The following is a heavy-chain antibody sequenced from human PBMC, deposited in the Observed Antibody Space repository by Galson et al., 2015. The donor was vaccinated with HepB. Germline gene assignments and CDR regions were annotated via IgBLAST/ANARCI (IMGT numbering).Heavy chain of an antibody. CDR1: GYTFTDNY. CDR3: AREGRGMDV. V-gene: IGHV1-2*02. Sequence: SVKVSCKASGYTFTDNYVHWVRQAPGQGLEWVGYINPRTGGTKYAQAFQGRVTMTRDTSITTAYMDLTRLKSDDTAVYYCAREGRGMDVWGQGTTVTVSS. CDR2: INPRTGGT. J-gene: IGHJ6*02.